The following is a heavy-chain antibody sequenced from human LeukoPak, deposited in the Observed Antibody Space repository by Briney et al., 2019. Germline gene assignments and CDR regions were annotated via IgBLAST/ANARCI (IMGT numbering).Heavy chain of an antibody. CDR3: ARVGDGHNRPPDY. D-gene: IGHD5-24*01. V-gene: IGHV4-34*01. CDR1: SGSFSGYY. CDR2: INHSGST. J-gene: IGHJ4*02. Sequence: PSETLSLTCAVYSGSFSGYYWSWIRQPPGKELEWIGEINHSGSTNYNSPLKSRVTMSVDTSKNQFSLKMNSVTAADTAVYFCARVGDGHNRPPDYWGQGTLVTVSS.